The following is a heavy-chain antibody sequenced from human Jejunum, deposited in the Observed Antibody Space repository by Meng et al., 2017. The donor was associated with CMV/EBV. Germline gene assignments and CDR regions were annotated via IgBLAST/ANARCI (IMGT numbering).Heavy chain of an antibody. CDR3: AKSPGNHRYTGDS. Sequence: GASGFAFSRFAVSWVRQDPGKGLGWVSGITNGGSGTYYADSVKGRFTISRDNSKNTLYLQINSLTVEDTAVYYCAKSPGNHRYTGDSWGQGTLVTVSS. D-gene: IGHD3-16*02. J-gene: IGHJ4*02. CDR1: GFAFSRFA. V-gene: IGHV3-23*01. CDR2: ITNGGSGT.